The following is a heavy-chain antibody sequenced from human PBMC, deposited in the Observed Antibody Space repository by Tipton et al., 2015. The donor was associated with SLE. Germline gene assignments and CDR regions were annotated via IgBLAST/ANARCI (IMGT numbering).Heavy chain of an antibody. V-gene: IGHV3-21*03. CDR1: GFTFSSYG. CDR2: ISSSSSYI. Sequence: SLRLSCAASGFTFSSYGMNWVRQAPGKGLEWVSSISSSSSYIYYADSVKGRFTISRDNAKNSLYLQMNSLRAEDTAVYYCARAAAAGSYYGMDVWGQGTTVTVSS. CDR3: ARAAAAGSYYGMDV. J-gene: IGHJ6*02. D-gene: IGHD6-13*01.